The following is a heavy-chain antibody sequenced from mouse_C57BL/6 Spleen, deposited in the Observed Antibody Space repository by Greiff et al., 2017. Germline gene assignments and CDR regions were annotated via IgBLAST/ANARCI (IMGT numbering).Heavy chain of an antibody. CDR3: ARLGDGDDRSGFAY. CDR2: ISSGGGST. V-gene: IGHV5-6*01. J-gene: IGHJ3*01. D-gene: IGHD2-2*01. CDR1: GFTFSSYG. Sequence: EVLLVESGGDLVKPGGSLKISCEASGFTFSSYGMSWVRQTPDKRLEWVATISSGGGSTNYPDSVKGRFTISRDNAKKTLYMQRSRLKSEDTAMYYCARLGDGDDRSGFAYWGQGTLVTVSA.